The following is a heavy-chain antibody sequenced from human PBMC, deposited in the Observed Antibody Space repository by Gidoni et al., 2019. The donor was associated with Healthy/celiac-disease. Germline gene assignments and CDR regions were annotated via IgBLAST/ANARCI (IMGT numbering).Heavy chain of an antibody. V-gene: IGHV4-30-4*01. J-gene: IGHJ6*02. CDR2: IYYSGST. CDR3: ARDRIALYYYDRDEYYYGMDV. CDR1: GGSISSGDYY. D-gene: IGHD3-22*01. Sequence: QVQLQESGPGLVKPSQTLSLTCTVSGGSISSGDYYWSWIRQPPGKGLEWIGYIYYSGSTYYNPSLKSRVTISVDTSKNQFSLKLSSVTAADTAVYYCARDRIALYYYDRDEYYYGMDVWGQGTTVTVSS.